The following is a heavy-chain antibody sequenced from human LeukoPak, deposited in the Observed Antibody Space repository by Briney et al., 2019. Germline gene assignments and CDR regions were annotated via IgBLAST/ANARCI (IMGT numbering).Heavy chain of an antibody. D-gene: IGHD3-22*01. Sequence: ASVKVSCKASGYTFTGYYMHWVRQAPGHGLEWMGWINPNSGGTNYAQKFQGRVTMTRDTSISTAYMELSRLRSDDTAVYYCARDGTGYYDSSGYPDYWGQGTLVTVSS. CDR1: GYTFTGYY. V-gene: IGHV1-2*02. CDR2: INPNSGGT. J-gene: IGHJ4*02. CDR3: ARDGTGYYDSSGYPDY.